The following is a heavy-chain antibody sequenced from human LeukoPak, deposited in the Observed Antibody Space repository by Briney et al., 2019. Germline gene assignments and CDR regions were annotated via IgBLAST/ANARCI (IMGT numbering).Heavy chain of an antibody. CDR2: ISSSSSYI. J-gene: IGHJ6*03. D-gene: IGHD3-22*01. Sequence: PGGSLRLSCAASGFTFSSYSMNWVRQAPGKGLEWVSSISSSSSYIYYADSVKGRFTISRDNAKNSLYLQMNSLRAEDTAVYYCARVGRAGDSSAVYYMDVWGKGTTVTVSS. CDR1: GFTFSSYS. V-gene: IGHV3-21*01. CDR3: ARVGRAGDSSAVYYMDV.